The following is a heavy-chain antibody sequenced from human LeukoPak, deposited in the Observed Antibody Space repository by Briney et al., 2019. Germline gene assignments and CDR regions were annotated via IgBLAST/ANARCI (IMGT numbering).Heavy chain of an antibody. J-gene: IGHJ6*02. CDR1: GFTFSSYS. D-gene: IGHD5-12*01. CDR2: ISSSSSYI. V-gene: IGHV3-21*01. Sequence: GGSLRLSCAASGFTFSSYSMNWVRQAPGKGLEWVSSISSSSSYIYYADSVKGRFTISRDNAKNSLYLRMNSLRAEDTAVYYCARGLYSGYDSRNLDYYYYYYGMDVWGQGTTVTVSS. CDR3: ARGLYSGYDSRNLDYYYYYYGMDV.